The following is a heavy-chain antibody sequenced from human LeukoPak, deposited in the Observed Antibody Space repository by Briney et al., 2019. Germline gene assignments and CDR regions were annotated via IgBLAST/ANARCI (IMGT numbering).Heavy chain of an antibody. CDR3: ARDVFLEWPLFDP. CDR1: GGSISSGGYY. V-gene: IGHV4-30-2*01. CDR2: IYHSGST. J-gene: IGHJ5*02. Sequence: PSQTLSLTCTVSGGSISSGGYYWSWIRQPPGKGLEWIGYIYHSGSTYYNPSLKSRVTISVDRSKNQFSLKLSSVTAADTAVYYCARDVFLEWPLFDPWGQGTLVTVSS. D-gene: IGHD3-3*01.